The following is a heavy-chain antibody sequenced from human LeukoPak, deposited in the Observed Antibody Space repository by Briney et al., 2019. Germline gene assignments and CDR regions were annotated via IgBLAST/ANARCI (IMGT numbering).Heavy chain of an antibody. D-gene: IGHD5-24*01. V-gene: IGHV1-2*02. CDR2: INPNSGGT. CDR3: ARDIRDAYNFGRDC. Sequence: ASVKVSFKASGYTFTSYGISWVRQAPGQGLEWMGWINPNSGGTNYAQKFLGRVTMTRDTSISTAYMEVSRLNSDDTAVYYCARDIRDAYNFGRDCWGQGTLVTVSS. J-gene: IGHJ4*02. CDR1: GYTFTSYG.